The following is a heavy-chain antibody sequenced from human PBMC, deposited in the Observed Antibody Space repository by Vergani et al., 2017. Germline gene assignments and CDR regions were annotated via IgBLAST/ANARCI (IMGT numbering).Heavy chain of an antibody. Sequence: QVQEVQSGAEVKKPGSSVKVSCKASGGTFSSYVISWVRQAPGQGLEWMGRIIPMFGTVNYAQKFQGRVTMTRDTSTSTVYMELSSLRSEDTAVYYCARDLGGYCSGGSCYFDYWGQGTLVTVSS. CDR2: IIPMFGTV. D-gene: IGHD2-15*01. CDR3: ARDLGGYCSGGSCYFDY. CDR1: GGTFSSYV. J-gene: IGHJ4*02. V-gene: IGHV1-69*05.